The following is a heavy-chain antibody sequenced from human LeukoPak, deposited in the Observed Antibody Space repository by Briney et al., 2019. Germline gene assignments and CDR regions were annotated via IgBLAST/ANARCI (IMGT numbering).Heavy chain of an antibody. CDR1: GGTFSSYA. J-gene: IGHJ5*02. D-gene: IGHD4-17*01. V-gene: IGHV1-69*06. Sequence: SVKVSCKASGGTFSSYAISWVRQAPGQGLEWMGGIIPIFGTANYAQKFQGRVTITADKSTSTAYMELSSLRSEDMAVYYCARASDYGDFNWFDPWGQGTLVTVSS. CDR3: ARASDYGDFNWFDP. CDR2: IIPIFGTA.